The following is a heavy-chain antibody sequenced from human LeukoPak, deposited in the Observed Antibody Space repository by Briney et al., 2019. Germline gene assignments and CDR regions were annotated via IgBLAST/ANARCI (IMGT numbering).Heavy chain of an antibody. D-gene: IGHD3-10*01. V-gene: IGHV1-3*01. CDR1: GYTFTSYA. J-gene: IGHJ5*02. Sequence: ASVKVSCKASGYTFTSYAMHWVRQAPGQRLEWMGWINAGNGNTKYSQKFQGRVTITRDTSASTAYMELSGLRSEDTAVYYCARGTLRRLNWFDPWGQGTLVTVSS. CDR3: ARGTLRRLNWFDP. CDR2: INAGNGNT.